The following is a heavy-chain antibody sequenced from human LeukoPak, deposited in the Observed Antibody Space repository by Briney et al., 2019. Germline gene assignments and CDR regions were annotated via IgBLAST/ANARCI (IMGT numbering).Heavy chain of an antibody. Sequence: GGSLRLSCAASGFTFDDYTMHWVRQAPGKGLEWVSLISWDGGSTYYADSVKGRFTISRDNSKNSLYLQMNSLRTEDTALYYCAKDIGIAAAGSQYLYYYGMDVWGQGTTVTVSS. J-gene: IGHJ6*02. CDR3: AKDIGIAAAGSQYLYYYGMDV. V-gene: IGHV3-43*01. D-gene: IGHD6-13*01. CDR1: GFTFDDYT. CDR2: ISWDGGST.